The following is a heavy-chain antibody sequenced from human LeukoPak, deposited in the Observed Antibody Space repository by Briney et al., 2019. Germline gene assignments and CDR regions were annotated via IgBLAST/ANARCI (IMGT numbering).Heavy chain of an antibody. V-gene: IGHV3-74*01. Sequence: GGSLRLSCAASGFTFSRYWMHWVRQAPGKGLVWVSRINSDGSSSSYADSVKGRFTISRDNAKNTLYLQMNSLRAEDTAVYYCARVEDGYNWGYYYYFYGMDVWGQGTTVTVSS. D-gene: IGHD5-24*01. CDR3: ARVEDGYNWGYYYYFYGMDV. CDR2: INSDGSSS. J-gene: IGHJ6*02. CDR1: GFTFSRYW.